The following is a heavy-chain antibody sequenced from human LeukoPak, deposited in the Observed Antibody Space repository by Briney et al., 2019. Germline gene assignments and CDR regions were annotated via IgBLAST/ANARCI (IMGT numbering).Heavy chain of an antibody. Sequence: GGSLRLSCAASGFTFSNYAMHWVRQAPGKGLEWVAVMSSDGSSTYYVDSVKGRFTISRDNSKSILYLQMNSLRAEDTAVYYCARDGTGELWFGELSIDYWGQGTLVTVSS. D-gene: IGHD3-10*01. CDR1: GFTFSNYA. J-gene: IGHJ4*02. CDR3: ARDGTGELWFGELSIDY. V-gene: IGHV3-30*03. CDR2: MSSDGSST.